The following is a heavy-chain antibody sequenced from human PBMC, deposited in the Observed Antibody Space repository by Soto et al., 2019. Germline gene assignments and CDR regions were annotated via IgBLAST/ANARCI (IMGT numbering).Heavy chain of an antibody. J-gene: IGHJ5*02. CDR3: ARLGALPLWFGELQSNWFDP. CDR1: GGSFSGYY. CDR2: INHSGST. Sequence: NPSETLSLTCAVYGGSFSGYYWSWIRQPPGKGLEWIGEINHSGSTNYNPSLKSRVTISVDTSKNQFSLKLSSVTAADTAVYYCARLGALPLWFGELQSNWFDPWGQGTLVTVSS. V-gene: IGHV4-34*01. D-gene: IGHD3-10*01.